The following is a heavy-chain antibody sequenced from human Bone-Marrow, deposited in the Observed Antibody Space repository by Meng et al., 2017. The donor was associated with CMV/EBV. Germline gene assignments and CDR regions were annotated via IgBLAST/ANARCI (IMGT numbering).Heavy chain of an antibody. J-gene: IGHJ6*02. CDR2: INSDGSST. CDR3: ARDLIMEWLTKFYYYYYGMDV. V-gene: IGHV3-74*01. D-gene: IGHD3-3*01. Sequence: GESLKISCAASGFTFSSYWMHWVRQAPGKGLVWVSRINSDGSSTSYADSVKGRFTISRDNAKNTLYLQMNSLRAEDTAVYYCARDLIMEWLTKFYYYYYGMDVWGQGTTVTFSS. CDR1: GFTFSSYW.